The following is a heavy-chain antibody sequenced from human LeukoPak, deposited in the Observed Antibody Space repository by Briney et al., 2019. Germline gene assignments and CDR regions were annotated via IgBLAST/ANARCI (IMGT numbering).Heavy chain of an antibody. CDR3: ARVGRYSGSFNYFDY. CDR2: IYSGGST. D-gene: IGHD1-26*01. V-gene: IGHV3-53*01. CDR1: GFTVSSNY. J-gene: IGHJ4*02. Sequence: GGSLRLSCAASGFTVSSNYMSWVRQAPGKGLEWVSVIYSGGSTYYADSVKGRFTISRDYSKNTLYLQMNSLRAEDTAVYYCARVGRYSGSFNYFDYWGQGTLVTVSS.